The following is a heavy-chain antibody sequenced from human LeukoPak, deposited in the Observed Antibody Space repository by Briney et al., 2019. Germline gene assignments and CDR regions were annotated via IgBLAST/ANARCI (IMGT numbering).Heavy chain of an antibody. J-gene: IGHJ6*03. Sequence: SETLSLTCAVYGGSFSGYYWSWIRQPPGKGLEWIGEINHSGSTNYNPSLKSRVTISVDTSKNQFSLKLSSVTAADTAVYYCARDIAAAGTVYSYYYMDVWGKGTTVTVSS. CDR1: GGSFSGYY. D-gene: IGHD6-13*01. V-gene: IGHV4-34*01. CDR2: INHSGST. CDR3: ARDIAAAGTVYSYYYMDV.